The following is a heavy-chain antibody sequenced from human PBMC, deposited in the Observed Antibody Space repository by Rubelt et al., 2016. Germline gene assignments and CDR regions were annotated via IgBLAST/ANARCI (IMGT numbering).Heavy chain of an antibody. CDR2: ISRSGPI. V-gene: IGHV3-48*01. J-gene: IGHJ4*02. CDR3: TSDPHALDC. Sequence: EVQLVESGGGLVQPGGSLRLSCAASGFTFSSYSMNWVRQAPGKGLEWVSYISRSGPIYYADAVKGRFTISRDNAKNSLYLQMNLLRAEDTAGYYCTSDPHALDCLGQGALVTVSS. CDR1: GFTFSSYS.